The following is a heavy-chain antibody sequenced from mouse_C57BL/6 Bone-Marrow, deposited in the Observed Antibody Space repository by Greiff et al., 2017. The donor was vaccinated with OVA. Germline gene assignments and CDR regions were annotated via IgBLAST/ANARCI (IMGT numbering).Heavy chain of an antibody. CDR3: ARLLLRWDWYFDV. CDR2: ISGGGGNT. D-gene: IGHD1-1*01. CDR1: GFTFSSYT. Sequence: EVKLMESGGGLVKPGGSLKLSCAASGFTFSSYTMSWVRQTPEKRLEWVATISGGGGNTYYPESVKGRFTISRDNSKNTLYLQLSSLRSEDTALYYCARLLLRWDWYFDVWGTGTTVTVSS. V-gene: IGHV5-9*01. J-gene: IGHJ1*03.